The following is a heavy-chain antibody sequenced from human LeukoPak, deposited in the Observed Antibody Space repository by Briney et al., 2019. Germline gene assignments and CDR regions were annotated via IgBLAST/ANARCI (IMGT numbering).Heavy chain of an antibody. V-gene: IGHV5-51*01. Sequence: KGGESLKISCKGSGYSFTSYWIGWVRQMPGKGLEWMGIIYPGDSDTRCSPSFQGQVTISADKSISTAYLQWSSLKASDTAMYYCASRSNSGYEFFDYWGQGTLVTVSS. D-gene: IGHD5-12*01. J-gene: IGHJ4*02. CDR1: GYSFTSYW. CDR3: ASRSNSGYEFFDY. CDR2: IYPGDSDT.